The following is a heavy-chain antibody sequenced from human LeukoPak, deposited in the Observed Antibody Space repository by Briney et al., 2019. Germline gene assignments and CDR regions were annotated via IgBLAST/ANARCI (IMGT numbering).Heavy chain of an antibody. CDR3: ARDFHYFFDY. D-gene: IGHD3-9*01. CDR2: ISGSGGST. V-gene: IGHV3-23*01. J-gene: IGHJ4*02. CDR1: GFTFSSYA. Sequence: PGGSLRLSCAASGFTFSSYAMSWVRQAPGKGLEWGLGISGSGGSTYFADSVKGRFTISRDNSENTLFLQMNSLRAEDTAIYYCARDFHYFFDYCGQGTLVTVSS.